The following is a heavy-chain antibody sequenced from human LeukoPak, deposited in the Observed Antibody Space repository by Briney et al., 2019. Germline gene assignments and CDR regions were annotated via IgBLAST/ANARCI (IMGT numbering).Heavy chain of an antibody. CDR2: INHSGST. Sequence: PSETLSLTCAVYGGSFSGYYWSWIRQPPGKRLEWIGEINHSGSTNYNPSLKSRVTISVDTSKNQFSLKLSSVTAADTAVYYCARGLYCSSTSCYGPYYYYMDVWGKGTTVTVSS. J-gene: IGHJ6*03. V-gene: IGHV4-34*01. CDR3: ARGLYCSSTSCYGPYYYYMDV. CDR1: GGSFSGYY. D-gene: IGHD2-2*01.